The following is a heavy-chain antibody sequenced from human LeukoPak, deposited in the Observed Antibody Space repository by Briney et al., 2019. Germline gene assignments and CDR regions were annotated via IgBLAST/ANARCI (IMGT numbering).Heavy chain of an antibody. CDR3: ARGIDSGSPPLGTFEI. D-gene: IGHD1-26*01. V-gene: IGHV1-18*01. Sequence: ASVKVSCKASGYSFTTFGITWVRQAPGQGLEWMGWISAYNGNTNYAQKLQGRVTMTTDTSTSTAYMKLRSLRSDDTAIYYCARGIDSGSPPLGTFEIWGQGTMVTVSS. J-gene: IGHJ3*02. CDR2: ISAYNGNT. CDR1: GYSFTTFG.